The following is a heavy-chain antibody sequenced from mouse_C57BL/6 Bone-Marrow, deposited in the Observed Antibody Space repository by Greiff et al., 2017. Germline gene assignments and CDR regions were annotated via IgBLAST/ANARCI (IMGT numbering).Heavy chain of an antibody. D-gene: IGHD2-1*01. J-gene: IGHJ1*03. CDR3: AGLESTMVTTWYFDV. V-gene: IGHV1-81*01. Sequence: QVQLQQSGAELARPGASVKLSCKASGYTFTSYGISWVKQRTGQGLEWIGEIYPRSGNTYYNEKFKGKATLTADKSSSTAYMELSSLTSEDSAVYYCAGLESTMVTTWYFDVWGTGTTVTVSS. CDR1: GYTFTSYG. CDR2: IYPRSGNT.